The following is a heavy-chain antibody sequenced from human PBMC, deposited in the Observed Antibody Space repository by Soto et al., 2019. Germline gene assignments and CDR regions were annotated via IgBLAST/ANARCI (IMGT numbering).Heavy chain of an antibody. D-gene: IGHD5-12*01. CDR1: GGSISSYY. CDR2: IYYSGST. Sequence: SETLSLTCTVSGGSISSYYWSWIRQPPGKGLEWIGYIYYSGSTNYNPSLKSRVTISVDTSKNQFSLKLSSVTAADTAVYYCARGKRWLQLMSWFDPWGQGTLVTVSS. CDR3: ARGKRWLQLMSWFDP. J-gene: IGHJ5*02. V-gene: IGHV4-59*01.